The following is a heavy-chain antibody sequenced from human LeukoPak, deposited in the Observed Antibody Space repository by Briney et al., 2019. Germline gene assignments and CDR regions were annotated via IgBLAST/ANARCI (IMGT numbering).Heavy chain of an antibody. Sequence: SETLSLTCTVSGGSISSGGYYWSWIRQHPGKGLEWIGYIYYSGSTYYNPSLKSRVTISVDTSKNQFSLKLSSVTAADTAVYYCARDIADLDAFDIWGQGTMVTVSS. J-gene: IGHJ3*02. D-gene: IGHD6-13*01. CDR1: GGSISSGGYY. CDR2: IYYSGST. CDR3: ARDIADLDAFDI. V-gene: IGHV4-31*03.